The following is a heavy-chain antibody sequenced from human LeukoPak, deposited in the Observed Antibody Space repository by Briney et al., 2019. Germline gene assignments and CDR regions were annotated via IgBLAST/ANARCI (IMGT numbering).Heavy chain of an antibody. V-gene: IGHV3-30*18. Sequence: PGGSLRLSCAASGFTFSSYGMHWVRQAPGKGLEWVAVISYDGSNKYYADSVKGRFTISRDNSKNTLYLQMNSLRAEDTAVYYCAKAGYCSGGSCWSDFDYWGQGTLVTVPS. CDR3: AKAGYCSGGSCWSDFDY. CDR2: ISYDGSNK. D-gene: IGHD2-15*01. J-gene: IGHJ4*02. CDR1: GFTFSSYG.